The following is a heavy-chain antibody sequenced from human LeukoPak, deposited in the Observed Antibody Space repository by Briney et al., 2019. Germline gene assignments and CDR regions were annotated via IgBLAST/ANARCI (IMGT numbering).Heavy chain of an antibody. CDR1: GFTFSSYS. D-gene: IGHD2-21*01. J-gene: IGHJ4*02. CDR2: ISSSSSYI. V-gene: IGHV3-21*01. Sequence: GGSLRLSCAASGFTFSSYSMNWVRQAPGKGLEWVSSISSSSSYIYYADPVKGRFTISRDNAKNSLYLQMNSLRAEDTAVYYCAPSPPYGDDYWGQGTLVTVSS. CDR3: APSPPYGDDY.